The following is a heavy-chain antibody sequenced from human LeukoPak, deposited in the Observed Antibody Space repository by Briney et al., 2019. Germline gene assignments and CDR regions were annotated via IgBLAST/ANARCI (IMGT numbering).Heavy chain of an antibody. Sequence: GGSLRLSCAASGFTFSSYAMSWVRQAPGKGLEWFSAISGSGGSTYYADSVKGRFTISRDNSKNTLYLQMNSLRAEDTAVYYCSTTFGLVLTYYYGMDVWGQGTTVTVSS. CDR1: GFTFSSYA. CDR3: STTFGLVLTYYYGMDV. CDR2: ISGSGGST. V-gene: IGHV3-23*01. D-gene: IGHD2/OR15-2a*01. J-gene: IGHJ6*02.